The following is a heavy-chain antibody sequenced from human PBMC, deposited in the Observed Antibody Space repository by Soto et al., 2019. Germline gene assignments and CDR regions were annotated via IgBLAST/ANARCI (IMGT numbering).Heavy chain of an antibody. D-gene: IGHD6-19*01. J-gene: IGHJ4*02. V-gene: IGHV3-53*01. CDR3: VQTTGWPGFDF. CDR2: SYGGGTT. CDR1: GIAVSSKY. Sequence: EVQLVESGGGWIQPGGSLRLSWAASGIAVSSKYMTWVRQSPGKGLEWVSGSYGGGTTYYADSVKGRFTISRDPSKNTLYLQMTSLRAEDTAVYYCVQTTGWPGFDFWGQGTVVTVSS.